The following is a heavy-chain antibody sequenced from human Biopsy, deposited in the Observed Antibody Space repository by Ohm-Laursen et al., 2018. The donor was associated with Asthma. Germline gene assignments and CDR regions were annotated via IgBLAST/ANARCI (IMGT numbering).Heavy chain of an antibody. J-gene: IGHJ6*02. CDR2: ISVYNGNT. Sequence: DSVKVSCKTSGYTLNSAGITWVRQAPGQGLEWMGWISVYNGNTKVAQKLQDRVTMITDTSTSTAYMELRSLRSDDTAVYFCARAVDYSHYYGIDVWGQGTTVTVS. CDR1: GYTLNSAG. D-gene: IGHD3-10*01. CDR3: ARAVDYSHYYGIDV. V-gene: IGHV1-18*04.